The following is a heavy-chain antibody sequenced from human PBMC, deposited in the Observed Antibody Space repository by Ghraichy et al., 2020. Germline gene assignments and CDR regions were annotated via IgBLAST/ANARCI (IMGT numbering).Heavy chain of an antibody. CDR3: ARGEYYDFWSGYSANAFDI. CDR1: GFTFSSYW. Sequence: GGSLRLSCAASGFTFSSYWMSWVRQAPGKGLEWVANIKQDGSEKYYVDSVKGRFTISRDNAKNSLYLQMNSLRAEDTAVYYCARGEYYDFWSGYSANAFDIWGQGKMVTVSS. D-gene: IGHD3-3*01. J-gene: IGHJ3*02. V-gene: IGHV3-7*01. CDR2: IKQDGSEK.